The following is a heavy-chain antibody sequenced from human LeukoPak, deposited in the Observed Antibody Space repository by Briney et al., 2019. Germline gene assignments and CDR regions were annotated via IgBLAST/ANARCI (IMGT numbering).Heavy chain of an antibody. V-gene: IGHV4-34*01. CDR3: AGGGLGHYYYYYYMDV. Sequence: SETLSLTCAVYGGSFSGYYWSWIRQPPGKGLEWIGEINHSGSTNYNPSLKSRVTISVDTSKNQFSLKLSSVTAADTAVYYCAGGGLGHYYYYYYMDVWGKGTTVTASS. CDR1: GGSFSGYY. J-gene: IGHJ6*03. D-gene: IGHD6-19*01. CDR2: INHSGST.